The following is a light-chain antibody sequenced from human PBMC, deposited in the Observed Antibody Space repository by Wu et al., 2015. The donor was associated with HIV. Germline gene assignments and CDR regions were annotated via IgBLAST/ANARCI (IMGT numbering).Light chain of an antibody. Sequence: DIQLTQSPPSLFASVGDRVTITCRASQSIHNYLNWYQQKPGKAPKLLMYGTSNLQDGVPSRFSGSGSGTDFTLTISSLQPEDFATYFCQQTYSTPRVTFGPGTKVEI. V-gene: IGKV1-39*01. CDR1: QSIHNY. CDR2: GTS. CDR3: QQTYSTPRVT. J-gene: IGKJ3*01.